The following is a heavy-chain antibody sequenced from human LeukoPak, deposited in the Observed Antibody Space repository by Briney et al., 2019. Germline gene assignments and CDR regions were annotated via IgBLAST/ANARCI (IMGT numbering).Heavy chain of an antibody. CDR1: GFTFSDYE. V-gene: IGHV3-48*03. J-gene: IGHJ4*02. CDR3: ARDWYYYDSSGYMRRADY. D-gene: IGHD3-22*01. Sequence: PGRSLRLSCTASGFTFSDYEMNWVRQAPGKGLEWVSYISSSGSTIYYADSVKGRFTISRDNAKNSLYLQMNSLRAEDTAVYYCARDWYYYDSSGYMRRADYWGQGTLVTVSS. CDR2: ISSSGSTI.